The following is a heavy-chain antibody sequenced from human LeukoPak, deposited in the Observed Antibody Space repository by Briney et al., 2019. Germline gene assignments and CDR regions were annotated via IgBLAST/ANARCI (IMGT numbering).Heavy chain of an antibody. J-gene: IGHJ5*02. V-gene: IGHV4-34*01. CDR2: KNHSGST. D-gene: IGHD2-15*01. CDR3: ARVGCSSSSCYNWFDP. CDR1: GGSFRGYY. Sequence: PSETLSLTCAVYGGSFRGYYWRWIRQPPGKEGECSGEKNHSGSTNNNPPPKRRVTISVDKYKNQFSLQKSSVTAADTAVYYCARVGCSSSSCYNWFDPWGQGTLVTVSS.